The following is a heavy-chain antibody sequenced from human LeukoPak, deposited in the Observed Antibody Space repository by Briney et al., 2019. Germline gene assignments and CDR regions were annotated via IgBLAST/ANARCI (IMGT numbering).Heavy chain of an antibody. J-gene: IGHJ6*03. CDR3: ARIDDYSNVYYYYYMDV. D-gene: IGHD4-11*01. Sequence: SETLSLTCTVSGGSISSCSYYWGWIRQPPGKGLEWIGSIYYSGSTYYNPSLKSRVIRSVDTSKNQFSLKLSSVTAADTAVYYCARIDDYSNVYYYYYMDVWGKGTTVTVSS. V-gene: IGHV4-39*07. CDR1: GGSISSCSYY. CDR2: IYYSGST.